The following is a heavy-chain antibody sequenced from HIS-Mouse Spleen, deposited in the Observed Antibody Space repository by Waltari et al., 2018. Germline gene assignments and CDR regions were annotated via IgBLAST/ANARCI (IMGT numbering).Heavy chain of an antibody. Sequence: QLQLQESGPGLVKPSETLSLTCTVSGGHISSRSYYWGWIRPPPGKGLEWIGSIYDSRSTYYNPYLKSRVTISVDTSKNQFSLKLSSVTAADTAVYYCAREIPYSSSWYDWYFDLWGRGTLVTVSS. D-gene: IGHD6-13*01. CDR2: IYDSRST. J-gene: IGHJ2*01. CDR3: AREIPYSSSWYDWYFDL. CDR1: GGHISSRSYY. V-gene: IGHV4-39*07.